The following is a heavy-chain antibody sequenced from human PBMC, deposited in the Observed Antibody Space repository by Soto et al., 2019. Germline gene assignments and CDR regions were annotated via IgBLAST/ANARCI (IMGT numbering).Heavy chain of an antibody. CDR2: IIPILGIA. CDR3: AGLSYYDFWSGQNDAFDI. CDR1: GGTFSSYT. V-gene: IGHV1-69*02. D-gene: IGHD3-3*01. Sequence: QVQQMQSGAEVKKPGSSVKVSCKASGGTFSSYTISWVRQAPGQGVEWMGRIIPILGIANYAQKLQGRVTITAAKSTSTAYMELSSLRSEDTAVYYCAGLSYYDFWSGQNDAFDIWGQGTMVSASS. J-gene: IGHJ3*02.